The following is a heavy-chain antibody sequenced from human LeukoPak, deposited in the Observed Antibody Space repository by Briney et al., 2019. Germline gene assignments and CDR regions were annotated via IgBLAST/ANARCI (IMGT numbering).Heavy chain of an antibody. CDR3: ARAGDFSFKD. CDR2: ISSSSSTI. D-gene: IGHD3-3*01. J-gene: IGHJ4*02. CDR1: GFTFSIYS. V-gene: IGHV3-48*01. Sequence: GGSLRLSCAASGFTFSIYSMSWVRQAPGKGLEWVSYISSSSSTISHADSVKGRFTISRDNAENSLYLQMNSLRAEDTAVYYCARAGDFSFKDWGQGTLVTVSS.